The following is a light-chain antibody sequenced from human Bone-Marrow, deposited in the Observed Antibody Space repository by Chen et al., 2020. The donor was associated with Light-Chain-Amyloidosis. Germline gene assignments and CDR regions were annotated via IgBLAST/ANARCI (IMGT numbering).Light chain of an antibody. Sequence: EIVMTQSPVTLSVSPGERATLPCRASQSVSSNLAWYQQKPGQAPRLLIYGASTRATGIPARFSGSGSGTEFTLTISSLQSEDFAVYYCQQYNNWPRTFGQGTKVEIK. CDR3: QQYNNWPRT. CDR2: GAS. CDR1: QSVSSN. V-gene: IGKV3-15*01. J-gene: IGKJ1*01.